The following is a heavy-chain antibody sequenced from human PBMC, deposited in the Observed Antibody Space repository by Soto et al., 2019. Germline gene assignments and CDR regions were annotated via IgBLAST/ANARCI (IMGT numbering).Heavy chain of an antibody. Sequence: PGGSLRLSCAASGFTFSSYAMSWVRQAPGKGLEWVSAISGSGGSTYYADSVKGRFTISRDNSKNTLYLQMNSLRAEDTAVYYCAKVVRGYSYGHTDYWGQGTLVTVSS. D-gene: IGHD5-18*01. CDR3: AKVVRGYSYGHTDY. CDR2: ISGSGGST. J-gene: IGHJ4*02. V-gene: IGHV3-23*01. CDR1: GFTFSSYA.